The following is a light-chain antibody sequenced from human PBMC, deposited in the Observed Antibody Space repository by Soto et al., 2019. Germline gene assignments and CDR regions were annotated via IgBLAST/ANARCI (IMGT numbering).Light chain of an antibody. CDR3: QQHGTSPIT. V-gene: IGKV3-20*01. CDR2: GAS. J-gene: IGKJ5*01. Sequence: EIVLTQSPDTLCLSPGQRVTLSCRASQTVIRNYLAWHQQKPGQTPRLLVYGASSRATGIPDRFSGSGSGTDFTLTISRLEPEDFAVYYCQQHGTSPITFGQGTRLEIK. CDR1: QTVIRNY.